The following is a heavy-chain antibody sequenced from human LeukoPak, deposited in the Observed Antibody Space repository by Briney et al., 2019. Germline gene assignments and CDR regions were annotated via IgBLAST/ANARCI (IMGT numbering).Heavy chain of an antibody. CDR1: GFTFRSYE. J-gene: IGHJ3*02. Sequence: GGSLRLSCAASGFTFRSYEIHWVRQAPGKGLEWVSYISTSGDTMYYADSVKGRFTISRDNAKNSVYLHMNSLRAEDTAVYYCARDVDESYYYDSSGNPSGAVDIWGQGTTVTVSS. CDR3: ARDVDESYYYDSSGNPSGAVDI. CDR2: ISTSGDTM. D-gene: IGHD3-22*01. V-gene: IGHV3-48*03.